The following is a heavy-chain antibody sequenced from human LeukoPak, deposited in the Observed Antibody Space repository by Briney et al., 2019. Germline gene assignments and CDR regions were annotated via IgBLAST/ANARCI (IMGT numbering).Heavy chain of an antibody. Sequence: GGSLRLSCAASGFTFSNVWMSWVRQAPGKGLEWVGRIKSKTDGVTSDYAAPVKGRLTISRDDSKNTLYLQMSSLKTEDTAIYYYTTSMVRGVSAPRYWGQGTLVTVSS. CDR3: TTSMVRGVSAPRY. CDR1: GFTFSNVW. J-gene: IGHJ4*02. V-gene: IGHV3-15*01. CDR2: IKSKTDGVTS. D-gene: IGHD3-10*01.